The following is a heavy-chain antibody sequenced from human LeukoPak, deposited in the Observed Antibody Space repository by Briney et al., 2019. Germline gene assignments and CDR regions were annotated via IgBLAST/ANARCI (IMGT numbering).Heavy chain of an antibody. D-gene: IGHD3-16*01. J-gene: IGHJ2*01. V-gene: IGHV1-69*04. Sequence: SVKVSCKASGGTFSSYAISWVRQAPGQGLEWMGRIIPILGIANYAQKFQGRATITADKSTSTAYMELSSLRSEDTAVYYCARDGLPYWYFDLWGRGTLVTVSS. CDR3: ARDGLPYWYFDL. CDR2: IIPILGIA. CDR1: GGTFSSYA.